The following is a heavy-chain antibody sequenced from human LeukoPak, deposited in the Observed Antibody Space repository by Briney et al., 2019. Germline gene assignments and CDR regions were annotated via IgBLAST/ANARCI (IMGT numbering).Heavy chain of an antibody. J-gene: IGHJ4*02. CDR3: ARTYCTSTSCYVDY. D-gene: IGHD2-2*01. CDR1: GYSISSNNW. CDR2: IYYSGTS. Sequence: SETLSLTCAVSGYSISSNNWWGWIRQPPGKGLEWSGYIYYSGTSYYTPSLKSRVTMSIVTSKNQFSLKVTSVTAVDTAVYYCARTYCTSTSCYVDYWGQGTLVTVSS. V-gene: IGHV4-28*01.